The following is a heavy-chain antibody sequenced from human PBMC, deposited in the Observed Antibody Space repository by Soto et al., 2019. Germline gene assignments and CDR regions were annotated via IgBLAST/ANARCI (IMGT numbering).Heavy chain of an antibody. J-gene: IGHJ3*01. CDR2: IGIGSSTT. CDR1: GFTFRNYG. V-gene: IGHV3-48*01. CDR3: ARDQLYYNDISGRPLNAFDV. Sequence: GESLKISCAASGFTFRNYGMNWVRQAPGKGLEWVSYIGIGSSTTYYADSVKGRFTISRDNAKNSLYLRMNSLRAEDTAVYYCARDQLYYNDISGRPLNAFDVWGQGTMVTVSS. D-gene: IGHD3-22*01.